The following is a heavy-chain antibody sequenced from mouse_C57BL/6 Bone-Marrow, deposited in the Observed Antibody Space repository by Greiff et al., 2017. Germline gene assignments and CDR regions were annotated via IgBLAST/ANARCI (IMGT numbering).Heavy chain of an antibody. D-gene: IGHD1-1*01. Sequence: QVQLQQSGSELRSPGSSVKLSCKDFDSEVFPIAYMSWVRQKPGHGFEWIGGILPSIGRTIYGEKFEDKATLDADTLSNTAYLELNSLTSEDSAIYYCARMITTVVGGYFDVWGTGTTVTVSS. V-gene: IGHV15-2*01. CDR2: ILPSIGRT. J-gene: IGHJ1*03. CDR1: DSEVFPIAY. CDR3: ARMITTVVGGYFDV.